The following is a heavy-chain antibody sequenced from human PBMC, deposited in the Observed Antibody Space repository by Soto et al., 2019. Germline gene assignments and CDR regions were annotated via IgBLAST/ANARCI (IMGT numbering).Heavy chain of an antibody. D-gene: IGHD6-19*01. CDR3: AREGYSSGWYREGYYYGMDV. CDR1: GGSISSYY. CDR2: IYYSGST. V-gene: IGHV4-59*01. J-gene: IGHJ6*02. Sequence: SETLSLTCTVSGGSISSYYWSWIRQPPGKGLEWIGYIYYSGSTNYNPSLKSRVTMSVDTSKNQFSLKLSSVTAADTAVYYCAREGYSSGWYREGYYYGMDVWGQGTTVTVSS.